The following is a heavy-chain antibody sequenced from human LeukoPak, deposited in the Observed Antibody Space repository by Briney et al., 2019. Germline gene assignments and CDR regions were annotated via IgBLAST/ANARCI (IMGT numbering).Heavy chain of an antibody. J-gene: IGHJ4*02. CDR2: ISGSGGST. CDR3: AKEPDYYDSSGYSDYFDY. V-gene: IGHV3-23*01. CDR1: GFTFSSYA. Sequence: GGSLRLSCAASGFTFSSYAMSWVRQAPGKGLEWVSAISGSGGSTYYADYVKGRFTISRDNSKNTLYLQMNSLRAEDTAVYYCAKEPDYYDSSGYSDYFDYWGQGTLVTVSS. D-gene: IGHD3-22*01.